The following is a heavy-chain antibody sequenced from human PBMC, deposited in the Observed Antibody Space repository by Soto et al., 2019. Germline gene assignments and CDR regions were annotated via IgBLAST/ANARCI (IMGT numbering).Heavy chain of an antibody. CDR2: IFSNDEK. V-gene: IGHV2-26*01. CDR3: ARITHYYDSSGYYLGYFDY. Sequence: QVTLKESGPVLVKPTETLTLTCTVSGFSLSNARMGVSWIRQPPGKALEWLGHIFSNDEKSYSTSLKSRLTISKDTSKSQVVLTMTNMDPVDTATCYCARITHYYDSSGYYLGYFDYWGQGTLGTVS. CDR1: GFSLSNARMG. D-gene: IGHD3-22*01. J-gene: IGHJ4*02.